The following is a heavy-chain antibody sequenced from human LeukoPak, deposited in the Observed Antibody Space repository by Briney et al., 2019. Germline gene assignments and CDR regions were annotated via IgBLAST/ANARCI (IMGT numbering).Heavy chain of an antibody. J-gene: IGHJ4*02. D-gene: IGHD6-13*01. V-gene: IGHV1-69*13. CDR3: ARDRQYSSSWYYDY. Sequence: GASVKVSCKPSGGTFSSDAISWVRQAAGHGLECMGGIIPIFGTANYAQKCQGRVTITEDESTSTDYMELSSLRSEDTDVYACARDRQYSSSWYYDYWGQGTLVTVSS. CDR1: GGTFSSDA. CDR2: IIPIFGTA.